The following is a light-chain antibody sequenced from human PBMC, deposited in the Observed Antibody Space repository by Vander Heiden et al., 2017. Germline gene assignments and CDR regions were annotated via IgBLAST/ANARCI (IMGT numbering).Light chain of an antibody. CDR2: DVS. J-gene: IGLJ2*01. CDR3: SSYTGSSTLV. CDR1: SSDVGLYNY. V-gene: IGLV2-14*01. Sequence: QSALTQPASVSGSPGQSIAISCTGTSSDVGLYNYVSWYQQRPGRAPKLWIYDVSNRPSGVSSRFSGSKSGNTASLTISGLQAEDEADYDCSSYTGSSTLVFGGGTNLTVL.